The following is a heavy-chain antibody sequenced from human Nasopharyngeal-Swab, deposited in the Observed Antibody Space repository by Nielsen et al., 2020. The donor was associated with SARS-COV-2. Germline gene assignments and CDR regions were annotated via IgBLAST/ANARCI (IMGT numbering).Heavy chain of an antibody. CDR1: GFTFSPYT. V-gene: IGHV3-48*04. CDR3: ARERGGGYGDY. CDR2: ITSGNSV. D-gene: IGHD5-12*01. J-gene: IGHJ4*02. Sequence: GESLKISCATSGFTFSPYTMTWVRQAPGKGLQWISYITSGNSVQYADSVRGRFTISRDNAKHSLYLQMNSLTAEDTAVYYCARERGGGYGDYWGQGTLVTVSS.